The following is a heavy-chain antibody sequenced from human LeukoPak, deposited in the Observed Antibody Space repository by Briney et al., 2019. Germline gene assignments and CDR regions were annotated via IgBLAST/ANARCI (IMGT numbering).Heavy chain of an antibody. Sequence: PGGSLRLSCAASGLTFDDSAMHWVRQAPGKGLEWVSGISWNSYNTGYADSVKGRFIISRDNAENSLYLQMNSLRSEDTAFYFCAKAVVGATPRGAFDIWGQGTRVTVSS. V-gene: IGHV3-9*01. D-gene: IGHD1-26*01. CDR3: AKAVVGATPRGAFDI. CDR2: ISWNSYNT. J-gene: IGHJ3*02. CDR1: GLTFDDSA.